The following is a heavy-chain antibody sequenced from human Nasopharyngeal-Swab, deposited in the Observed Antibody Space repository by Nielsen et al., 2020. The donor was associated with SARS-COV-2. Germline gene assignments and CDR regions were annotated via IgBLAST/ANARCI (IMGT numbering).Heavy chain of an antibody. J-gene: IGHJ4*02. D-gene: IGHD5-18*01. CDR2: ISGSGGST. CDR1: GFTFSSYA. Sequence: GGSLRLSCAASGFTFSSYAMSWVRQAPGKGLEWVSAISGSGGSTYYADSVKGRFTISRDNAKNSLYLQMNSLRDEDTAMYYCAREEGYSYGYGDYWGQGTLVTVSS. V-gene: IGHV3-23*01. CDR3: AREEGYSYGYGDY.